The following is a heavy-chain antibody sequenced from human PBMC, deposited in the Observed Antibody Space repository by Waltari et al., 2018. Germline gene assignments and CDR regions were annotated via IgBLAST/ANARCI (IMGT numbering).Heavy chain of an antibody. V-gene: IGHV4-59*01. J-gene: IGHJ3*02. CDR1: GGSISSYY. D-gene: IGHD6-13*01. CDR3: ARGIAAAGTGIDAFDI. CDR2: IYYRGGT. Sequence: QVQLQESGPGLVKPSETLSLTCTVSGGSISSYYWSWIRQPPGKGLEWIGYIYYRGGTNYNPSRKSRVTRAVDTSKNQFSLKLSSVTAADTAVYYCARGIAAAGTGIDAFDIWGQGTMVTVSS.